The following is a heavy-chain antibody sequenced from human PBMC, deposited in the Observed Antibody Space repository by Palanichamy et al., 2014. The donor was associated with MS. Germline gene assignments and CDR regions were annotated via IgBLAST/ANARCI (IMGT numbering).Heavy chain of an antibody. Sequence: QVQVRESGPGLVRPSATLSLTCAVSGDSISNPNWWSWVRQPPGKGLEWIGEVYHSGISNSNPSLESRVTMAVDTSKNEFSLKLRSVTAADTAVYYCARHCYGGGSCSDIYGLDVWGHGTPVTVSS. D-gene: IGHD2-15*01. V-gene: IGHV4-4*02. CDR2: VYHSGIS. CDR3: ARHCYGGGSCSDIYGLDV. CDR1: GDSISNPNW. J-gene: IGHJ6*02.